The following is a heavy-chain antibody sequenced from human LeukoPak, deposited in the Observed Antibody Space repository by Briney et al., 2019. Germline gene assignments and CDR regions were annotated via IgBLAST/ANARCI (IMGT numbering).Heavy chain of an antibody. CDR3: ARQGGGDYDSLAGYYLDAIPRNYYYYGMDV. Sequence: SETLSLTCTVSGGSISSYYWSWIRQPPGKGLEWIGYIYYSGSTNYNPSLKSRVTISVDTSKNQFSLKLSSVTAADPAVYYCARQGGGDYDSLAGYYLDAIPRNYYYYGMDVWGQGTTVTVSS. CDR1: GGSISSYY. D-gene: IGHD3-9*01. CDR2: IYYSGST. J-gene: IGHJ6*02. V-gene: IGHV4-59*08.